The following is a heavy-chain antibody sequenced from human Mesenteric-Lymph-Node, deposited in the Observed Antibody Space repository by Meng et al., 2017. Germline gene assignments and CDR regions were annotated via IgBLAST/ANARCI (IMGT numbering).Heavy chain of an antibody. CDR2: IYYSGST. CDR1: GASIRSYH. V-gene: IGHV4-59*01. D-gene: IGHD3-9*01. CDR3: ARSRILRYFDWLLWFDY. J-gene: IGHJ4*02. Sequence: QVQVQGSGPGLVKPSETLSLTCTVSGASIRSYHWNWIRQPPGKGLEWIGYIYYSGSTNYNPSLKSRVTISVDTSKNQFSLKLSSVTAADTAVYYCARSRILRYFDWLLWFDYWGQGTLVTVSS.